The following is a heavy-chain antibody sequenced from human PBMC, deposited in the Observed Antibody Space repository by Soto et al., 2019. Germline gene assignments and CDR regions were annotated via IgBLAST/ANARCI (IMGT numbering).Heavy chain of an antibody. D-gene: IGHD2-15*01. J-gene: IGHJ6*03. CDR3: ARSYRRYCSGGSCYSYYYYYMDV. V-gene: IGHV4-59*01. CDR2: IYYSGST. Sequence: SETLSLTCAVSGGSISSYYWSWIRQPPGKGLEWIGYIYYSGSTNYNPSLKSRVTISVDTSKNQFSLKLSSVTAADTAVYYCARSYRRYCSGGSCYSYYYYYMDVWGKGTTVTVSS. CDR1: GGSISSYY.